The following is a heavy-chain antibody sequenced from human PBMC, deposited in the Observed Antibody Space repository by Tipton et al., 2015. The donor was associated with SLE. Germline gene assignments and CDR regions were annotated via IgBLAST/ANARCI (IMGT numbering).Heavy chain of an antibody. CDR2: ISGSGHTT. Sequence: SLRLSCAASGFTFRSYGMSWVRQAPGKGLEWVSGISGSGHTTHYADSVKGRFTISRDNTKNSLYLQMNSLRAEDTAVYYCATTVLRFLEWLDDAFDIWGQGTMVTVSS. J-gene: IGHJ3*02. CDR3: ATTVLRFLEWLDDAFDI. CDR1: GFTFRSYG. D-gene: IGHD3-3*01. V-gene: IGHV3-23*01.